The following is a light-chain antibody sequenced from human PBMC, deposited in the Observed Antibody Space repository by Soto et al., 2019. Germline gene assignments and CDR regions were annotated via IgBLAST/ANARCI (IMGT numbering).Light chain of an antibody. CDR3: LQDYNYPIT. J-gene: IGKJ5*01. CDR1: QGISTY. CDR2: VAS. V-gene: IGKV1-9*01. Sequence: QSPSYVSAYVGERVTITCRASQGISTYLAWYQQKPGRAPNLLIYVASTLQSGVPSRFSGSGSGTEFTLTISSLQPEDFATYYCLQDYNYPITFGQGTRLEIK.